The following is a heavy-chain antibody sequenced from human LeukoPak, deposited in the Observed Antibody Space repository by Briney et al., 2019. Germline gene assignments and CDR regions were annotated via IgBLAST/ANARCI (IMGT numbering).Heavy chain of an antibody. J-gene: IGHJ3*02. CDR3: ARSVWSYGRVGAFDI. V-gene: IGHV4-38-2*01. CDR2: LYYSGGT. D-gene: IGHD2-21*01. CDR1: GYSISSGYY. Sequence: PSETLSLTCAVSGYSISSGYYWGWIRQPPGKGLEWIGSLYYSGGTYYNSSLKSRVTISVDTSKNHFSLKLRSVTAADTAVYYCARSVWSYGRVGAFDIWGQGTMVIVS.